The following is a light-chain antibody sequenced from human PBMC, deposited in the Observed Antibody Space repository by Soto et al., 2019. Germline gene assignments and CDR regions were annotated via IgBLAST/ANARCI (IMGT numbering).Light chain of an antibody. Sequence: EIFMTQSPATLSVSPGETVILSCRASQSVGTTLAWYQQKPGQAPSLLIRGASTRATGVPARFSGSGSGTEFTLTISSLQSEDFAIYYCQQYSASPTFGGGTTLEIK. CDR2: GAS. V-gene: IGKV3-15*01. J-gene: IGKJ4*02. CDR3: QQYSASPT. CDR1: QSVGTT.